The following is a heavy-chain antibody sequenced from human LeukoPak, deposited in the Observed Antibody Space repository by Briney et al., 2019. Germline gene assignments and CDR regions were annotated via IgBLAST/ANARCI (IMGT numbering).Heavy chain of an antibody. D-gene: IGHD6-6*01. CDR3: ARDVRRSSSSSNSYYYYMDV. J-gene: IGHJ6*03. Sequence: SETLSLTCTVSGGSISNYYWSWIRQPAGRGLEWIGRIYTSGSTNYNPSLKSRVTMSVDTSKNQFSLKLDSVPAADTAVYYCARDVRRSSSSSNSYYYYMDVWGKGTTVTVSS. CDR1: GGSISNYY. V-gene: IGHV4-4*07. CDR2: IYTSGST.